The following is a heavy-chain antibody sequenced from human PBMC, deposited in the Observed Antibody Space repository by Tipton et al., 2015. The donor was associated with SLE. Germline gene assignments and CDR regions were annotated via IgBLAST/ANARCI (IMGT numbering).Heavy chain of an antibody. V-gene: IGHV3-30*18. D-gene: IGHD1-26*01. Sequence: SLRLSCAASGFTFSSYGMHWVRQAPGKGLEWVVEIWYDGSNKYYADSVKGRFTISRDNSKNTLYLQMNSLRAEDTVVYYCAKDGGSYHYYGMDVWGQGTTVTVSS. CDR3: AKDGGSYHYYGMDV. CDR2: IWYDGSNK. CDR1: GFTFSSYG. J-gene: IGHJ6*02.